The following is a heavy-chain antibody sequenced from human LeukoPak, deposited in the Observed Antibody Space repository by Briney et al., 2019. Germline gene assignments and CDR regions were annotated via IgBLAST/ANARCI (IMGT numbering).Heavy chain of an antibody. Sequence: VQPGGSLRLSCAASGFTVSSNYMRWVRQAPGKGLEWVSVIYSGGSTYYADSVKGRFTISRDNSKNTLYLQMNSLRAEDTAVYYCARTYYDILTGYYPDYWGQGTLVTVSS. CDR3: ARTYYDILTGYYPDY. D-gene: IGHD3-9*01. J-gene: IGHJ4*02. CDR1: GFTVSSNY. CDR2: IYSGGST. V-gene: IGHV3-66*01.